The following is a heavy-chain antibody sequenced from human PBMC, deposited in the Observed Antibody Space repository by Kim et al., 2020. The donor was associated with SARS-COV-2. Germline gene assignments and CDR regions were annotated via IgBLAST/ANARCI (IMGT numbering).Heavy chain of an antibody. Sequence: TYNNPSLKSRVTISVDTARTQFSRKLASVTAADPAVYYCARRTEAGGYFDFWGQGSPVTVAS. D-gene: IGHD3-16*01. CDR3: ARRTEAGGYFDF. V-gene: IGHV4-39*01. J-gene: IGHJ4*02. CDR2: T.